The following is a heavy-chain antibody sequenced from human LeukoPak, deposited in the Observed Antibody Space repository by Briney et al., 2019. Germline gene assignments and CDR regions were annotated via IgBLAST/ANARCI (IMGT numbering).Heavy chain of an antibody. V-gene: IGHV3-33*01. J-gene: IGHJ4*02. Sequence: QTGGSLRLSCAASGFTFSSYGMHWVRQAPGKGLEWVAVIWYDGSNKYYADSVKGRFTISRDNSKNTLYLQMNSLRAEDTAVYYCASESTAQPFDYWGQGTLVTVSS. D-gene: IGHD2-2*01. CDR2: IWYDGSNK. CDR3: ASESTAQPFDY. CDR1: GFTFSSYG.